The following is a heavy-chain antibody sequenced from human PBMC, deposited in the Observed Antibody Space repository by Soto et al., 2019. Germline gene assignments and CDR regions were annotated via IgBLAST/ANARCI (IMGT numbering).Heavy chain of an antibody. V-gene: IGHV4-34*01. Sequence: QVQLQQWGAGLLKPSETLSLTCAVYGGSFSGYYWSWIRQPPGKGLEWIGEINHSGSTNYNPSLKSRVTISVDTSKNQFSLKLSSVTAADTDVYYCSRGHTVTTHYYYYCGMDVWGQGTTVNVSS. D-gene: IGHD4-17*01. J-gene: IGHJ6*02. CDR2: INHSGST. CDR3: SRGHTVTTHYYYYCGMDV. CDR1: GGSFSGYY.